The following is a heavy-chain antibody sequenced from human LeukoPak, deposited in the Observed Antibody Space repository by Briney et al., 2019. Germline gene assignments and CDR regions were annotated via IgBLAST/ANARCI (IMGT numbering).Heavy chain of an antibody. J-gene: IGHJ5*02. V-gene: IGHV3-23*01. Sequence: PGGSLRLSCAASGFTFSGYAMSWVRQAPGKGLEWVSGISAAGIMNYMDSVKGRFTISRDNSKNTLYLQMTSLRAEDTAMYYCAKRVVGCSSSSCYIALDAWGQGNLVTVSS. CDR1: GFTFSGYA. CDR3: AKRVVGCSSSSCYIALDA. D-gene: IGHD2-2*02. CDR2: ISAAGIM.